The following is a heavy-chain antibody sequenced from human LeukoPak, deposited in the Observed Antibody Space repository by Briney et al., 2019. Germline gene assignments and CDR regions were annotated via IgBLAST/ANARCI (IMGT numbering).Heavy chain of an antibody. Sequence: GGSLRLSCATSGFTFRSHAMHWVRQSPGKGLEWVAQIWYDGSNKYYADSVKGRFSVSRDNSKNTLYLQMNSLRVEDTAVYYCARDILVFDYWGQGTLVTVSS. CDR1: GFTFRSHA. D-gene: IGHD2-21*01. J-gene: IGHJ4*02. CDR3: ARDILVFDY. CDR2: IWYDGSNK. V-gene: IGHV3-33*01.